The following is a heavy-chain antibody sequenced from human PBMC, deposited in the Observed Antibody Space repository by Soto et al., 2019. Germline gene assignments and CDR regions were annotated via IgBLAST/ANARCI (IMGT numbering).Heavy chain of an antibody. V-gene: IGHV6-1*01. D-gene: IGHD6-19*01. Sequence: PSQTLSLTCAISGDSVSSNSAAWDWIRQSPSRGLEWLGRTYYRSKWYNDYAVSVKSRITINPDTSKNQFSLQLNSVTPEDTAVYYCARDLRIAVAGTLDYWGQGTLVTVSS. CDR1: GDSVSSNSAA. CDR2: TYYRSKWYN. J-gene: IGHJ4*02. CDR3: ARDLRIAVAGTLDY.